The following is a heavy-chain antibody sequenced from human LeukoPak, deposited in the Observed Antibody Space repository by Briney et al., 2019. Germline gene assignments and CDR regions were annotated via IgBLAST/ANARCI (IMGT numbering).Heavy chain of an antibody. V-gene: IGHV1-2*02. CDR1: VYNFIDHY. CDR2: SYPNTGAT. Sequence: SVNVSFKASVYNFIDHYIHWVRQPPGQGREWVGWSYPNTGATNYAQKFQRKDTMARETSINTAYMDLTRLRSDDTAMYYCARIYGDYYYYYYYRDLGAKRTTVTVSS. CDR3: ARIYGDYYYYYYYRDL. J-gene: IGHJ6*03. D-gene: IGHD4-17*01.